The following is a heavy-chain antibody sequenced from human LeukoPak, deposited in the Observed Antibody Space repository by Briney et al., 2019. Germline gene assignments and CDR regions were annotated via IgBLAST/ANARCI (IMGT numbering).Heavy chain of an antibody. Sequence: GGSLRLSCAASGFTFSSYGMSWVRQAPGKGLEWVSAISGSGGSTYYADSVKGRFTISRDNSKNTLYLQMNSLRAEDTAVYYCAKWGSGSYYNPYFDYWGQGTLVTVSS. V-gene: IGHV3-23*01. CDR1: GFTFSSYG. CDR2: ISGSGGST. D-gene: IGHD3-10*01. CDR3: AKWGSGSYYNPYFDY. J-gene: IGHJ4*02.